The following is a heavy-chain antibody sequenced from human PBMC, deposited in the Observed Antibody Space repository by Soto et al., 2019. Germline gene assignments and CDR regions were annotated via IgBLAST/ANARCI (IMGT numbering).Heavy chain of an antibody. D-gene: IGHD1-20*01. CDR3: ARVDNWNDRVDY. Sequence: SETLSLTCTVSGGSISSYYWSWIRQPPGKGLEWIGYIYYSGSTNYNPSLKSRVTISVDTSKNQFSLKLSSVTAADTAVYYCARVDNWNDRVDYWGQGTLVTVSS. J-gene: IGHJ4*02. CDR2: IYYSGST. CDR1: GGSISSYY. V-gene: IGHV4-59*01.